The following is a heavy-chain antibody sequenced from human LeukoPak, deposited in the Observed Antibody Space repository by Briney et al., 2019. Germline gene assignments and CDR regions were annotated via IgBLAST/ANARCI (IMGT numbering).Heavy chain of an antibody. D-gene: IGHD4/OR15-4a*01. CDR3: ARLASLSTIAHRGRTWVDP. V-gene: IGHV4-59*01. CDR1: RGSTSTYY. J-gene: IGHJ5*02. Sequence: SETLSLTCTVSRGSTSTYYWSWIRQPAGKGLEWIGYIYYSGSTNYNPSLESRVTISVDTSKNQFSLKLSSVTAAGTAVYYCARLASLSTIAHRGRTWVDPWGQGTLVTVSS. CDR2: IYYSGST.